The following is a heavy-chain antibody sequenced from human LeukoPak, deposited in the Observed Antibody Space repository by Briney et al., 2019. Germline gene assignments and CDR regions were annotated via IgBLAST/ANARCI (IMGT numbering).Heavy chain of an antibody. CDR1: GFTLSSYG. CDR3: VKTGSSGWWDIDF. D-gene: IGHD6-19*01. J-gene: IGHJ4*02. CDR2: ISYDGSYK. Sequence: GGSLRLSCAASGFTLSSYGVHWVRQAPGEGLEWVAVISYDGSYKFYADSVKGRFTISRDISKNTLYLQVNSLRTEDTAVYYCVKTGSSGWWDIDFWGQGTRVTVSS. V-gene: IGHV3-30*18.